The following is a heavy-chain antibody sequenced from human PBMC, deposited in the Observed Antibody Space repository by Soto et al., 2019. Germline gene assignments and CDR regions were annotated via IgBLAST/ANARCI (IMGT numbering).Heavy chain of an antibody. D-gene: IGHD3-22*01. V-gene: IGHV4-31*03. CDR1: GGSVSSGSYY. Sequence: SEILSLTCTVSGGSVSSGSYYWSWIRQHPGKGLEWIGYIYYSGSTYYNPSLKSRVTISVDTSKNQFSLRLTSVTAADTAVYYCARLGAYYQSLDPWGPGTLVTVSS. CDR3: ARLGAYYQSLDP. CDR2: IYYSGST. J-gene: IGHJ5*02.